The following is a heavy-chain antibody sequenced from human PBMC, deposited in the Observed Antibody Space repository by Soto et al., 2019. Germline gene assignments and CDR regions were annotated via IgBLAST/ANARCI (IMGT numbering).Heavy chain of an antibody. J-gene: IGHJ4*01. CDR2: ITWNSGKI. V-gene: IGHV3-9*01. CDR1: GFTFDDYA. Sequence: AGGSLRLSCTASGFTFDDYAMHWVRQGPGWGLEWVSGITWNSGKIAYTDSVKGRFTIARDDDNNSLYLQMNSLRPEDTALYYCVKDSYADFHRVLSTAEYFFDYWGHGTLVTVSS. D-gene: IGHD2-15*01. CDR3: VKDSYADFHRVLSTAEYFFDY.